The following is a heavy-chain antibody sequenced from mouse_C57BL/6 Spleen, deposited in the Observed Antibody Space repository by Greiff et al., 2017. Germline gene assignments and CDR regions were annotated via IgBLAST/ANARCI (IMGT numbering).Heavy chain of an antibody. Sequence: VQLQQSGPELVKPGASVKISCKASGYAFSSSWMNWVKQRPGKGLEWIGRIYPGDGDTNYNGKFKGKATLTADKSSSTAYMQLSSLTSEDSAVYVCAREEGTTVVADFDYWGQGTTLTVSS. J-gene: IGHJ2*01. CDR1: GYAFSSSW. V-gene: IGHV1-82*01. D-gene: IGHD1-1*01. CDR2: IYPGDGDT. CDR3: AREEGTTVVADFDY.